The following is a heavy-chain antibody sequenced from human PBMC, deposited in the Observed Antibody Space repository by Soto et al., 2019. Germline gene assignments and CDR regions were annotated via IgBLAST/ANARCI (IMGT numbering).Heavy chain of an antibody. J-gene: IGHJ5*02. CDR1: GFTFSSYS. V-gene: IGHV3-21*01. Sequence: GGSLRLSCAASGFTFSSYSMNWVRQAPGKGLEWVSSISISSSYIYYADSVKGRFTISRDKAKNSLYLQMNSLRAEDTAVYYCATLDIVVVPAASFDNWFDPWGQGTLVTLSS. CDR2: ISISSSYI. CDR3: ATLDIVVVPAASFDNWFDP. D-gene: IGHD2-2*01.